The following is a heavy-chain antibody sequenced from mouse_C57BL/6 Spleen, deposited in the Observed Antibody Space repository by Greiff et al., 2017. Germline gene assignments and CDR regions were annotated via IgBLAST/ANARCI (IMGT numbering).Heavy chain of an antibody. D-gene: IGHD1-1*01. CDR1: GYSFTDYN. V-gene: IGHV1-39*01. CDR2: INPNYGTT. CDR3: ARGGYGSSYVGAMDY. J-gene: IGHJ4*01. Sequence: VQLQQSGPELVKPGASVKISCKASGYSFTDYNMNWVKQSHGKSLEWIGVINPNYGTTSYNQKFKGKATLTVDQSSSTAYMQLNSLTSEDSAVYYGARGGYGSSYVGAMDYWGQGTSVTVAS.